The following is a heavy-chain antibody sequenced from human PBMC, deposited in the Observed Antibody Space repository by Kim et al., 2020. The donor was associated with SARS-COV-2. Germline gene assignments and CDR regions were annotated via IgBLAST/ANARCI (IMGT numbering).Heavy chain of an antibody. J-gene: IGHJ6*02. D-gene: IGHD3-9*01. CDR3: ARVRTGYDILTGYYHGVVRYYYYGMDV. CDR2: INHSGST. V-gene: IGHV4-34*01. CDR1: GGSFSGYY. Sequence: SETLSLTCAVYGGSFSGYYWSWIRQPPGKGLEWIGEINHSGSTNYNPSLKSRVTISVDTSKNQFSLKLSSVTAADTAVYYCARVRTGYDILTGYYHGVVRYYYYGMDVWGQGTTVTVSS.